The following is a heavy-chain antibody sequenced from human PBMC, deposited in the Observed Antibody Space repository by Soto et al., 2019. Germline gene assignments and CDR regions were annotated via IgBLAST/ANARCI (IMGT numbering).Heavy chain of an antibody. V-gene: IGHV4-59*01. CDR1: GGSISSYY. J-gene: IGHJ4*02. CDR2: IYYSGST. CDR3: AREYDYVWGSYRTYYFDY. Sequence: SETLSLTCTVSGGSISSYYWSWIRQPPGKGLEWIGYIYYSGSTNYNPSLKSRVTISVDTSKNQFSLKLSSVTAADTAVYYCAREYDYVWGSYRTYYFDYWGQGTLVTVSS. D-gene: IGHD3-16*02.